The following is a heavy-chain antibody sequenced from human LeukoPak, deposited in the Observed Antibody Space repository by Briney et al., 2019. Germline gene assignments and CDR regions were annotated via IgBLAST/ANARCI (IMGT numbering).Heavy chain of an antibody. V-gene: IGHV3-48*01. CDR3: ARGTMFPYYFDY. D-gene: IGHD3-10*02. Sequence: GGSLRLSCAASGFTFSIYSMNWVRQAPGKGLEWVSYISSSSSTIHYADSVKGRFTISRDNAKNSLYLQMNSLRAEDTAVYYCARGTMFPYYFDYWGQGTLVTVSS. J-gene: IGHJ4*02. CDR2: ISSSSSTI. CDR1: GFTFSIYS.